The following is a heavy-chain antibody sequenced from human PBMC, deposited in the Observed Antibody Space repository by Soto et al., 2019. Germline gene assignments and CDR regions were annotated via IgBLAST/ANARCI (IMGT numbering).Heavy chain of an antibody. CDR1: GFFFSDYY. CDR2: ISGTGDTT. CDR3: AIGGGQIYYSGMDV. V-gene: IGHV3-11*01. Sequence: PRRSLRLSCEASGFFFSDYYMSWIRHAPGKGLETLCYISGTGDTTSYADSVKGRFTISRDNAKDSLFLHLNSLSAGDTDVYYCAIGGGQIYYSGMDVWGQGTTVTVSS. J-gene: IGHJ6*02. D-gene: IGHD3-3*01.